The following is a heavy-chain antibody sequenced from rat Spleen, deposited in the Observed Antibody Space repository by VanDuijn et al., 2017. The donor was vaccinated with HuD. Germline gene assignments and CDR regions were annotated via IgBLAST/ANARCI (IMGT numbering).Heavy chain of an antibody. Sequence: EVQLVESGGGLVQPGRSLKLSCSASGFTFSDYNMAWVRQAPKKGLEWVASIAPDGSSTYYPDTMMGRFTVSRDNAENTVYLQMNSLRSEDTATYYCAKDREYYGYNSFGYWGQGVMVTVSS. V-gene: IGHV5-7*01. CDR2: IAPDGSST. CDR3: AKDREYYGYNSFGY. D-gene: IGHD1-9*01. CDR1: GFTFSDYN. J-gene: IGHJ2*01.